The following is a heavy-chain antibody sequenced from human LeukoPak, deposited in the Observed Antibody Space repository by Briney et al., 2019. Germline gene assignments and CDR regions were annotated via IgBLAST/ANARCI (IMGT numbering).Heavy chain of an antibody. CDR3: ARDSGGYCTNGVCSTFDY. D-gene: IGHD2-8*01. J-gene: IGHJ4*02. CDR1: GFTFSSYT. Sequence: GGSLRLSCAASGFTFSSYTMNWVRQAPGEGLEWVSSISSSGSTIYYADSVKGRFTISRDNAKNSLYLQMNSLRAEDTAVYYCARDSGGYCTNGVCSTFDYWGQGTLVTVSS. V-gene: IGHV3-48*04. CDR2: ISSSGSTI.